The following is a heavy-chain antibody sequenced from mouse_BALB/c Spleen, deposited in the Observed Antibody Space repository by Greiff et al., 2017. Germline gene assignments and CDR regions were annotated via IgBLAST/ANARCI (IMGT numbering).Heavy chain of an antibody. V-gene: IGHV5-4*02. Sequence: EVKLVESGGGLVKPGGSLKLSCAASGFTFSDYYMYWVRQTPEKRLEWVATISDGGSYTYYPDSVKGRFTISRDNAKNNLYLQMSSLKSEDTAMYYCARASHYYGSSSFAYWGQGTLVTVSA. CDR2: ISDGGSYT. CDR1: GFTFSDYY. J-gene: IGHJ3*01. CDR3: ARASHYYGSSSFAY. D-gene: IGHD1-1*01.